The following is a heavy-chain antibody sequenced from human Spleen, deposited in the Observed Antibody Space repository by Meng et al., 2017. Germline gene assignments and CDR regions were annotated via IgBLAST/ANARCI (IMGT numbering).Heavy chain of an antibody. D-gene: IGHD3-10*01. J-gene: IGHJ4*02. CDR1: GFTFDDYA. V-gene: IGHV3-9*01. CDR2: ISWNSGSI. Sequence: LSLTCAASGFTFDDYAMHWVRQAPGKGLEWVSSISWNSGSIGYADSVKGRFTVSRDNAKKSLYLQMNSLRAEDTALYYCAKDYTTLFRGIDYWGQGTLVTVSS. CDR3: AKDYTTLFRGIDY.